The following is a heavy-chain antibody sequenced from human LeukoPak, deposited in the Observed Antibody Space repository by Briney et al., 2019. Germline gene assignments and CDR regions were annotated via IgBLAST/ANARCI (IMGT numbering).Heavy chain of an antibody. Sequence: AGGSLRLSCAASGFTFDDYAMHWVRQAPGKGLEWVSGISWNSGSIGYADSVKGRFTISRDNAKNSLYLQMNSLRAEDTALYYCAKDLGGVVPAAVYYYGMDVWGQGTTVTVSS. CDR2: ISWNSGSI. D-gene: IGHD2-2*01. CDR1: GFTFDDYA. V-gene: IGHV3-9*01. CDR3: AKDLGGVVPAAVYYYGMDV. J-gene: IGHJ6*02.